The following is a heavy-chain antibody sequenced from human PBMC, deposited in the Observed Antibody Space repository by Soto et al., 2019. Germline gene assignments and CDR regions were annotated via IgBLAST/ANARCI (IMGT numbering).Heavy chain of an antibody. D-gene: IGHD1-26*01. Sequence: QVQLVESGGGVVQPGRSLRLSCAASGFTFSSYGMHWVRQAPGKGLEWVAVISYDGSNKYYADSVKGRFTISRDNSKNTLYLQMNSLRAEDTAVYYCANGVGATMGDDYYGMGGWGQGTTVTVSS. J-gene: IGHJ6*02. V-gene: IGHV3-30*18. CDR1: GFTFSSYG. CDR3: ANGVGATMGDDYYGMGG. CDR2: ISYDGSNK.